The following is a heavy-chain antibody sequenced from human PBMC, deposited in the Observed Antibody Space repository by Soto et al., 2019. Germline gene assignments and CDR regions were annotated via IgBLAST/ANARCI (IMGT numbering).Heavy chain of an antibody. CDR1: GFTFSDHY. Sequence: GGSLRLSCAASGFTFSDHYMDWVRQAPGKGLEWVGRTRNKANSYTTEYAASVKGRLTISREDSKNSLYLQMNSLKTEDTAVYYCARVKFNTAMVIWEGYFDYWGQGTLVTVSS. CDR2: TRNKANSYTT. V-gene: IGHV3-72*01. J-gene: IGHJ4*02. CDR3: ARVKFNTAMVIWEGYFDY. D-gene: IGHD5-18*01.